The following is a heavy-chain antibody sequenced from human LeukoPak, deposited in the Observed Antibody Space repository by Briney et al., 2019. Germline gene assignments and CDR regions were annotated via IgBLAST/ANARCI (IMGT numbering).Heavy chain of an antibody. CDR3: VSNDGDDAFDI. V-gene: IGHV3-48*01. CDR1: GFTFSAYS. Sequence: PGGSLRLSCAASGFTFSAYSMNWFRQAPGRGLEWVSYISSISTTIYYKDSVKGRFTVSRDNAKNSLYLHMTSLRAEDTAVYYCVSNDGDDAFDIWGQGTMVTVSS. J-gene: IGHJ3*02. D-gene: IGHD4-17*01. CDR2: ISSISTTI.